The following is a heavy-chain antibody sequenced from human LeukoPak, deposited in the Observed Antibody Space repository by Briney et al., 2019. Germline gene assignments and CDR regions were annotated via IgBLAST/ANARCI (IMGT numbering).Heavy chain of an antibody. CDR1: GYTLTELS. J-gene: IGHJ4*02. CDR2: FDPEDGET. D-gene: IGHD4-17*01. Sequence: ASVKVSCKVSGYTLTELSMHWVRQAPGKGLEWMGGFDPEDGETIYAQKFQGRVTMTEDTSTDTAYMELSSLRSEDTAVYYCATPLYGDRLFDYWGQGTLATVSS. V-gene: IGHV1-24*01. CDR3: ATPLYGDRLFDY.